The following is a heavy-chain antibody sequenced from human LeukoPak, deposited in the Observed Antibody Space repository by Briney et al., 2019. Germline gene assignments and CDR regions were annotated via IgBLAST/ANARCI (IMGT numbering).Heavy chain of an antibody. V-gene: IGHV1-2*02. J-gene: IGHJ4*02. D-gene: IGHD3-10*01. CDR1: GYTFTGYY. CDR3: ARGYYYGSGSYYTPDY. Sequence: ASVKVSCKASGYTFTGYYMHWVRQAPGQGLEWMGWINPNSGGTNYAQEFQGRVTMTRDTSISTAYMELSRLRSDDTAVYYCARGYYYGSGSYYTPDYWGQGTLVTVSS. CDR2: INPNSGGT.